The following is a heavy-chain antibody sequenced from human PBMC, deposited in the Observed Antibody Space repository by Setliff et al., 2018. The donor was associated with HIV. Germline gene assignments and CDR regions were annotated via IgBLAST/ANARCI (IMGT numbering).Heavy chain of an antibody. CDR1: GYTFTSYG. V-gene: IGHV1-18*04. CDR2: TYLGAT. Sequence: GASVKVSCKTSGYTFTSYGMNWIRQAPGQGLEWMGWTYLGATNYAQRFRDRFTVTTDTSTSTAYMELRNLRSDDTALYFCAREHSTTWPYFDFWGQGTLVTAPQ. CDR3: AREHSTTWPYFDF. D-gene: IGHD6-13*01. J-gene: IGHJ4*02.